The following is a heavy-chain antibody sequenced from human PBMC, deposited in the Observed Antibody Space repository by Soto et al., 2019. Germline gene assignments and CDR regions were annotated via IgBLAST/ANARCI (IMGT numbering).Heavy chain of an antibody. CDR3: ARGIAARRYGMDV. D-gene: IGHD6-6*01. CDR2: IYAGGDT. V-gene: IGHV3-53*01. J-gene: IGHJ6*02. CDR1: GFTVSSNY. Sequence: GGSLRLSCAASGFTVSSNYMSWVRQTPGKGLEWVSLIYAGGDTYYADSVKGRFTISGDNSKNSLYLQMNSLRAEDTAVYYCARGIAARRYGMDVWGRGTTVTVSS.